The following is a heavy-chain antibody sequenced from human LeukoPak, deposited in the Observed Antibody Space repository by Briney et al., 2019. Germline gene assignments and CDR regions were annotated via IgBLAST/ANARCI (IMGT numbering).Heavy chain of an antibody. CDR3: ARQVAAAGTEYLDY. Sequence: SETLSLTCAVSGGSFSGYDWSWVRQPPGKGLEWIGEINHSGSTTYNPPHKSPVTISVDTSKDQFSLKLSSVTAADTAVYYCARQVAAAGTEYLDYWGQGTLVTVSS. J-gene: IGHJ4*02. D-gene: IGHD6-13*01. CDR1: GGSFSGYD. CDR2: INHSGST. V-gene: IGHV4-34*01.